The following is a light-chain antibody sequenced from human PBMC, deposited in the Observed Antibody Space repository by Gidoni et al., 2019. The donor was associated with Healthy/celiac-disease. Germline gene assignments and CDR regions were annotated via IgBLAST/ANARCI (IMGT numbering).Light chain of an antibody. J-gene: IGKJ1*01. CDR3: QQYNNWPQT. CDR1: QSVSSN. Sequence: EIVMTQSPATLSVSPGERATLPCRASQSVSSNLAWYQQEPGQAPRLLIYGASTSATGIPARVSGCGSETEFTLTISSLQSEDFAVYYCQQYNNWPQTFGQGTKVEIK. V-gene: IGKV3-15*01. CDR2: GAS.